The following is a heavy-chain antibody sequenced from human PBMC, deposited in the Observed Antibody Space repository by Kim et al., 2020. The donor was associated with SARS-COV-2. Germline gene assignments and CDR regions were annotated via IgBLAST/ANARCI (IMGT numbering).Heavy chain of an antibody. V-gene: IGHV4-61*02. CDR2: IYTSGST. CDR3: ARERFPGYCSGGSCYGWSGKYWYFDL. CDR1: GGSISSGSYY. J-gene: IGHJ2*01. Sequence: SETLSLTCTVSGGSISSGSYYWSWIRQPAGKGLEWIGRIYTSGSTNYNPSLKSRVTISVDTSKNQFSLKLSSVTAADTAVYYCARERFPGYCSGGSCYGWSGKYWYFDLWGRGTLVTVSS. D-gene: IGHD2-15*01.